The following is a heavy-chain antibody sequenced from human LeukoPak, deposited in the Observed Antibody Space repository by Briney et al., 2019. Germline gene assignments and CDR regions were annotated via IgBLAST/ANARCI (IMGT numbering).Heavy chain of an antibody. CDR2: IIYSGGAT. J-gene: IGHJ4*02. CDR3: AKDGLYYDGSEHVYYFDS. V-gene: IGHV3-23*01. CDR1: GFTFSRSA. Sequence: GGSLRLSCAASGFTFSRSAMTWVRQGPGTGLEFVASIIYSGGATYYADSVKGRFTISRDNSKNTLYLQMNSLRAEDTALYYCAKDGLYYDGSEHVYYFDSWGQGTQVTVSS. D-gene: IGHD3-22*01.